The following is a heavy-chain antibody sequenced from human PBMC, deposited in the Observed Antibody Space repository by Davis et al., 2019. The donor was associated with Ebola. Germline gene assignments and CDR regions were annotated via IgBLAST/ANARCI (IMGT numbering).Heavy chain of an antibody. CDR3: AREGIITSGLDV. CDR1: GFTFSSYW. CDR2: ISSSTSGTTTV. Sequence: GESLKISCAASGFTFSSYWMNWVRQAPGKGLEWVSYISSSTSGTTTVYYADSVKGRFTVSRDDARNSLSLQMNSLRDDDTAIYYCAREGIITSGLDVWGQGTTVTVSS. V-gene: IGHV3-48*02. D-gene: IGHD1-14*01. J-gene: IGHJ6*02.